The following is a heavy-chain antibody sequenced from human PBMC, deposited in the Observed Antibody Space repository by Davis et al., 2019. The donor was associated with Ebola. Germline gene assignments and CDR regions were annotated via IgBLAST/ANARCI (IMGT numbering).Heavy chain of an antibody. CDR2: INSDGSST. V-gene: IGHV3-74*01. CDR3: SRIHITMGSFDL. D-gene: IGHD3-10*01. CDR1: GFTVSSNY. Sequence: HTGGSLRLSCAASGFTVSSNYMSWVRQAPGKGLVWVSRINSDGSSTSYADSVKGRFTISRDNAKNTLYLQMNSLRAEDTAVYYCSRIHITMGSFDLWGRGTLVTVSS. J-gene: IGHJ2*01.